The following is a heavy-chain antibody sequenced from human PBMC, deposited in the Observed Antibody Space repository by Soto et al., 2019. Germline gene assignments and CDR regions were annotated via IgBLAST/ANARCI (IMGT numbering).Heavy chain of an antibody. CDR2: IIPIFGTA. D-gene: IGHD3-10*01. V-gene: IGHV1-69*06. J-gene: IGHJ6*02. CDR3: ASLEYYYGAGRYSYYYYGMDV. CDR1: GGTFSSYA. Sequence: ASVKVSCKASGGTFSSYAISWVRQAPGHGLEWMGGIIPIFGTANYAQKVQGRVTITADKSTSTAYMELSSLRSDDTAVYYCASLEYYYGAGRYSYYYYGMDVWGQGTTVTVSS.